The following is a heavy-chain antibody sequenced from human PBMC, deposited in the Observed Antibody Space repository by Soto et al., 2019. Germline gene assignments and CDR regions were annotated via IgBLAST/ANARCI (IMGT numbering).Heavy chain of an antibody. Sequence: QVQLVQSGAEVKKPGSSVKVSCKASGGTFSSYAISWVRQAPGQGLEWMGGIIPIFGTANYAQKFQGRVTITAEESTSTADMELSSLRSEDTAVYYCASYSSSWAGKDYWGQGTLVTVSS. CDR3: ASYSSSWAGKDY. V-gene: IGHV1-69*12. J-gene: IGHJ4*02. CDR2: IIPIFGTA. D-gene: IGHD6-13*01. CDR1: GGTFSSYA.